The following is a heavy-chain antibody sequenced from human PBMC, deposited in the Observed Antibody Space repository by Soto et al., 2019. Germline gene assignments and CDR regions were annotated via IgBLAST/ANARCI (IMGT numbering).Heavy chain of an antibody. D-gene: IGHD3-3*01. J-gene: IGHJ4*02. CDR1: GGSISSGDYY. Sequence: PSETLSLTCTVSGGSISSGDYYWSWIRQPPGKGLEWIGYIYYSGSTYYNPSLKSRVTISVDTSKNQFSLKLSSVTAADTAVYYCAREEKGGYHIAYWGQGTRVTVPS. V-gene: IGHV4-30-4*01. CDR3: AREEKGGYHIAY. CDR2: IYYSGST.